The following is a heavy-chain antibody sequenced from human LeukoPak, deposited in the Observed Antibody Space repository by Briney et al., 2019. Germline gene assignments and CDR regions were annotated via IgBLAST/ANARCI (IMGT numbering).Heavy chain of an antibody. CDR1: GYTFTGYY. J-gene: IGHJ6*02. D-gene: IGHD6-13*01. V-gene: IGHV1-2*04. CDR2: INPNSGGT. Sequence: GASVTVSCTASGYTFTGYYMHWVRQAPGQGLEWMGWINPNSGGTNYAQKFQGWVTMTRDTSISTAYMELSRLRSDDTAVYYCAITQQLSYGMDVWGQGTTVTVSS. CDR3: AITQQLSYGMDV.